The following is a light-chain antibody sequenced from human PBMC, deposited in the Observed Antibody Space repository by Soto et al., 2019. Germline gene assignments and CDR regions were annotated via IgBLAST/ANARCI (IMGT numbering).Light chain of an antibody. CDR3: QQYYSTPRT. J-gene: IGKJ1*01. V-gene: IGKV4-1*01. CDR1: QNNKNH. Sequence: DIVITQSPDSLAVSLGERATINCKSSQNNKNHLAWYQQRPGQPPKLLFSWASTRESGVPDRFSASGSGTDFTHSIGSLQAEDVAVYYCQQYYSTPRTFGQGTKVDIK. CDR2: WAS.